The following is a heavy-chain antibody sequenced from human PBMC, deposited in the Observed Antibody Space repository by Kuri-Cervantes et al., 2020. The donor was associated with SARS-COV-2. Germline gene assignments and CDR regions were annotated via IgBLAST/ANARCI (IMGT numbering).Heavy chain of an antibody. V-gene: IGHV1-69*10. CDR1: GGTFSSYA. Sequence: SVKVSCKASGGTFSSYAISWVRQAPGRGLEWMGGTIPILGIANYAQKFQGRVTITADKSTSTAYMELSSLRSEDTAVYYCARDGTDYYYGMDVWGQGTTVTVSS. CDR3: ARDGTDYYYGMDV. J-gene: IGHJ6*02. CDR2: TIPILGIA. D-gene: IGHD1-26*01.